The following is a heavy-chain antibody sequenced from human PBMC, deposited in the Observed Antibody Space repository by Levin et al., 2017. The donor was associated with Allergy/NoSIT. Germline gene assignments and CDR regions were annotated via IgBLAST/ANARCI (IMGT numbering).Heavy chain of an antibody. D-gene: IGHD2-15*01. CDR1: GFTFSSSA. CDR3: AKLIVVVVALDY. CDR2: ISGSGGST. V-gene: IGHV3-23*01. Sequence: LSLTCAASGFTFSSSAMSWVRQAPGKGLEWVSAISGSGGSTYYADSVKGRFTISRDNSKNTLYLQMNSLRAEDTAVYYCAKLIVVVVALDYWGQGTLVTVSS. J-gene: IGHJ4*02.